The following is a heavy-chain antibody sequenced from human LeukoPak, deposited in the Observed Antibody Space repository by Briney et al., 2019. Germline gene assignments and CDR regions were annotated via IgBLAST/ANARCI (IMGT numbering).Heavy chain of an antibody. J-gene: IGHJ4*02. Sequence: PGGSLRLSCAASGFTFSDHYMDWVRQAPGKGLEWVGRTRNKANSYTTEYAASVKGRFTISRDDSKNSLYLQMNSLRVEDTAVYYCARDVLGRSGEQLDYWGQGTLVTVSS. CDR2: TRNKANSYTT. V-gene: IGHV3-72*01. CDR1: GFTFSDHY. CDR3: ARDVLGRSGEQLDY. D-gene: IGHD3-3*01.